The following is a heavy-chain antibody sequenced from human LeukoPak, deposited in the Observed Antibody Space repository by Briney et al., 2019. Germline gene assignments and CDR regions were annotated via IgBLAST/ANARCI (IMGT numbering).Heavy chain of an antibody. J-gene: IGHJ4*02. Sequence: GGSLRLSCSASGFTFSSYAMSWVRQAPGKGLEWVSAISGSGGSTYYADSVKGRFTISRDNSKNTLYLQMNSLRAEDTAVYYCAKLSVGAVAGTGGFDYWGQGTLVTVSS. D-gene: IGHD6-19*01. CDR1: GFTFSSYA. V-gene: IGHV3-23*01. CDR2: ISGSGGST. CDR3: AKLSVGAVAGTGGFDY.